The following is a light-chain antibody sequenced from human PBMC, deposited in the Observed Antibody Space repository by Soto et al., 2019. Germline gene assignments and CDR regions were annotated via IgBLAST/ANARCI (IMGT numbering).Light chain of an antibody. CDR1: SSDVGSYNL. V-gene: IGLV2-23*01. CDR3: CSYAGTNTFV. CDR2: EGN. Sequence: QSAXTQPXSXSXSPGXXXTXXCTGTSSDVGSYNLVSWYQQHPGKAPKLMIYEGNKRPSGVSNRFSGSKSANTASLTISGLQTEDEADYYCCSYAGTNTFVFGTGTKVTVL. J-gene: IGLJ1*01.